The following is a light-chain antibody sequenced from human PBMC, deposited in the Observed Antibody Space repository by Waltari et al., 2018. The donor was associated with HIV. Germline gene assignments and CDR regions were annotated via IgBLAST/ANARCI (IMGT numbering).Light chain of an antibody. J-gene: IGLJ2*01. V-gene: IGLV2-8*01. Sequence: QSALTQPPSASGSPGQSVTISCTGTGSGVGDSDSVSWYQQHPGKAPKLIIYDVYKRPSGVPKRFSGSKAGSTASLPVSGLQADDEADYYCNSIAGTNTVLFGGGTKLTVL. CDR3: NSIAGTNTVL. CDR2: DVY. CDR1: GSGVGDSDS.